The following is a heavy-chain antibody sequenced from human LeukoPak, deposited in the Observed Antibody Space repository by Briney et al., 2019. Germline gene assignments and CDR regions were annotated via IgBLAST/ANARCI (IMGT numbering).Heavy chain of an antibody. CDR1: GFTFSDYY. D-gene: IGHD4-11*01. Sequence: KAGGSLRLSCVASGFTFSDYYMSWIRQAPGKGLEWVSYISSSGSTIYYADSVKGRFTISRDNAKNSLYLQMNSLRAEDTAVYYCARDNWTVTPLGYWGQGTLVTVSS. CDR2: ISSSGSTI. CDR3: ARDNWTVTPLGY. V-gene: IGHV3-11*01. J-gene: IGHJ4*02.